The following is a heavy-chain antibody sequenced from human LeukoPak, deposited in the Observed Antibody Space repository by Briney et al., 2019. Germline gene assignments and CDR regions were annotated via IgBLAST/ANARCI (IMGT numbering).Heavy chain of an antibody. D-gene: IGHD3-10*01. CDR2: LSGGGGST. V-gene: IGHV3-23*01. J-gene: IGHJ6*02. CDR3: ARDYSHYYGSGSGFYYGMDV. Sequence: GGSLRLSCAASGFTFSSYAMSWVRQAPGKGLEWVSALSGGGGSTFYTDSVKGRFTISRDNSKNTLYLQMNSLRAEDTAVYYCARDYSHYYGSGSGFYYGMDVWGQGTTVTVSS. CDR1: GFTFSSYA.